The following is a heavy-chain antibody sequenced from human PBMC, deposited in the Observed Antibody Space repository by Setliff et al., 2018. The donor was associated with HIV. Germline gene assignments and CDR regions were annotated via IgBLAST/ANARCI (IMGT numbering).Heavy chain of an antibody. J-gene: IGHJ5*02. CDR3: ARGSPGVVIIPDS. CDR1: GFAFSGYS. CDR2: ISPAGSFM. V-gene: IGHV3-21*01. Sequence: GESLKISCAASGFAFSGYSMTWVRQAPGKGLEWVASISPAGSFMYYRDSLKGRFTISRDDAKTSLNLPMNSLKVEDTAIYFCARGSPGVVIIPDSWGQGTLVTVSS. D-gene: IGHD3-22*01.